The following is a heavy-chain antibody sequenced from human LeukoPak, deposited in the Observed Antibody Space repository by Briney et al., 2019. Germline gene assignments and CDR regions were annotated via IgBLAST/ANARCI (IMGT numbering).Heavy chain of an antibody. D-gene: IGHD5-12*01. Sequence: SETLSLTCAVYGGSFSGYYWSWIRQPPGKGLEWIGYIYYSGSTNYNPSLKSRVTISVDTSRNQFSLKLSSVTAADTAVYYCARGGSMYSGYDPRFDYWGQGTLVTVSS. CDR1: GGSFSGYY. CDR2: IYYSGST. V-gene: IGHV4-59*01. CDR3: ARGGSMYSGYDPRFDY. J-gene: IGHJ4*02.